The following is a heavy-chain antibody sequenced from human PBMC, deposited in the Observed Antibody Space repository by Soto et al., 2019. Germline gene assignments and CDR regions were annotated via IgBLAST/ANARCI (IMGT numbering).Heavy chain of an antibody. CDR3: TRDEGAGPFDY. Sequence: GGSLRLSCAASGFTFSSYGMHWVRQPPGKGLEWVAVIWANGSIQKYADSVKGRFTISRDNSKNTLYLQMNSLRADDTAMYYCTRDEGAGPFDYWGQGTLVTVSS. D-gene: IGHD6-19*01. CDR2: IWANGSIQ. CDR1: GFTFSSYG. V-gene: IGHV3-33*01. J-gene: IGHJ4*02.